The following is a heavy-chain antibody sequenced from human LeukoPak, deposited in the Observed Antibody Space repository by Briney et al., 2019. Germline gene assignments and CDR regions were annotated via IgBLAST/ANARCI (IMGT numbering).Heavy chain of an antibody. J-gene: IGHJ6*03. Sequence: PGGSLRLSCAASGFTFSSYAMSWVRQAPGQGLEWVSAISGRGGSTYFADSVKGRFTISRDNSKNTLYLQMNSLRAEDTAVYYCAPGVDFGVVPSYHYYYMDVWGKGTTVTVSS. CDR1: GFTFSSYA. V-gene: IGHV3-23*01. D-gene: IGHD3-3*01. CDR2: ISGRGGST. CDR3: APGVDFGVVPSYHYYYMDV.